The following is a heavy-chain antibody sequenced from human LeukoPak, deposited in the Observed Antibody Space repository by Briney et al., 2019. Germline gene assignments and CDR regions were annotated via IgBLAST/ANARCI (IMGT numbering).Heavy chain of an antibody. CDR2: INHSRST. V-gene: IGHV4-34*01. CDR3: AYMGYSMDV. Sequence: SETLSLTCAVSGGSFSGYYWSWIRQPPGKGLEWIGEINHSRSTNYNPSLKSRVTISVDTSKNQFSLKLSSVTAADTAVYYCAYMGYSMDVWGQGTTVTVSS. D-gene: IGHD4-11*01. CDR1: GGSFSGYY. J-gene: IGHJ6*02.